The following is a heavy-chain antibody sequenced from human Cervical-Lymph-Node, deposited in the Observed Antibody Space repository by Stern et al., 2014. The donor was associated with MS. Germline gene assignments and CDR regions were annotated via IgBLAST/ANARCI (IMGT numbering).Heavy chain of an antibody. CDR2: INAGNGNT. D-gene: IGHD3-9*01. V-gene: IGHV1-3*01. CDR1: GYTFTSYA. Sequence: QVQLVQSGAEVKKPGASVKVSCKASGYTFTSYAMHWVRQAPGQRLEWMGWINAGNGNTKYSQKFQGRVTITRDTSASTAYMELSSLRSEDTAVYYCARDGSLLTGYPIDYWGQGTLVTVSS. CDR3: ARDGSLLTGYPIDY. J-gene: IGHJ4*02.